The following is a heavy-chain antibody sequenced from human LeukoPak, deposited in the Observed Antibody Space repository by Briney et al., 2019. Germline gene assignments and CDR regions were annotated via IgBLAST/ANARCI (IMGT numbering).Heavy chain of an antibody. CDR3: AKGTAPGMHMSWLSPFRY. Sequence: PGGSLRLSCAASGFTFSSYAMHWVRQAPGEGLEWVAVISYDGSNKYYADSVKGRFTISRDNSKNTLYLQMNSLRAEDTAVYYCAKGTAPGMHMSWLSPFRYWGQGTLVTVSS. V-gene: IGHV3-30*04. CDR2: ISYDGSNK. J-gene: IGHJ4*02. D-gene: IGHD3-22*01. CDR1: GFTFSSYA.